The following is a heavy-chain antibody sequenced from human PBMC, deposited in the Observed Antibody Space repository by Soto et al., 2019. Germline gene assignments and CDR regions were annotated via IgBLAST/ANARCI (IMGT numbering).Heavy chain of an antibody. V-gene: IGHV3-23*01. Sequence: PGGSLRLSCAASEFSFDDYAMSWVRQAPGKGLEWVSSITYTGVSTYYADSVKGRFTISRDNSRDTLFLQMNSLRAEDTAVYYCARDHHRYSGYDYVDYWGQGTLVTVSS. CDR1: EFSFDDYA. D-gene: IGHD5-12*01. CDR2: ITYTGVST. J-gene: IGHJ4*02. CDR3: ARDHHRYSGYDYVDY.